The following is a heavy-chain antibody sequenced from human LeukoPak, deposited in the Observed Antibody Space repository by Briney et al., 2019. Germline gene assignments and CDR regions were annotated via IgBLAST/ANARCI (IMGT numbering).Heavy chain of an antibody. CDR1: GGSFSGYY. CDR2: INHSGST. D-gene: IGHD3-10*01. V-gene: IGHV4-34*01. Sequence: PSETLSLTCAVYGGSFSGYYWSWIRQPPGKGLEWIGEINHSGSTNYNPSLKSRVTISVDTSKNQFSLKLSSVTAADTAVYYCARHLEGYYYGSGSSGSWFDPWGQGTLVTVSS. J-gene: IGHJ5*02. CDR3: ARHLEGYYYGSGSSGSWFDP.